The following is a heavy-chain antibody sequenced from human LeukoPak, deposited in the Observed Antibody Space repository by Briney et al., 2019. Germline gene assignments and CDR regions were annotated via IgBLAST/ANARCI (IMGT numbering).Heavy chain of an antibody. Sequence: ASVKVSCKASGDTFTGYYMHWVRQAPGQGLECMGRINPNSGGTNYAQKFQGRVTMTRDTSISTAYMELSRLRSDDTAVYYCASWEGIAAAGSFDYWGQGTLVTVSS. J-gene: IGHJ4*02. CDR3: ASWEGIAAAGSFDY. CDR2: INPNSGGT. D-gene: IGHD6-13*01. CDR1: GDTFTGYY. V-gene: IGHV1-2*06.